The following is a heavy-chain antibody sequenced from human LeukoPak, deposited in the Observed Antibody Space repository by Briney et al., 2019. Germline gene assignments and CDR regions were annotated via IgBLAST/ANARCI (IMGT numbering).Heavy chain of an antibody. CDR3: ARAYSSSLRRTTPLDY. J-gene: IGHJ4*02. CDR1: GYTFTSYG. V-gene: IGHV1-18*01. D-gene: IGHD6-6*01. Sequence: ASVKVSCKASGYTFTSYGISWVRQAPGQGLEWMGWISAYNGNTNYAQKLQGRVTMTRDTSTSTVYMELSSLRSEDTAVYYCARAYSSSLRRTTPLDYWGQGTLVTVSS. CDR2: ISAYNGNT.